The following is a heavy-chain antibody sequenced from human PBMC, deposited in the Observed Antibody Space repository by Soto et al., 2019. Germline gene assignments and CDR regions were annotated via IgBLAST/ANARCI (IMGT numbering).Heavy chain of an antibody. J-gene: IGHJ3*02. Sequence: QVQLVESGGGVVQPGRSLRLSYAASGFTLSSCGMHWVGKAPGKGLEWEAVIWYDGSNKYYADSVKGRFTISRDNSKNKLSLQMNNLRAEETAVYYCESEVYCTNGVCYVGGDAFDIWCQGTIVTVSS. D-gene: IGHD2-8*01. V-gene: IGHV3-33*01. CDR3: ESEVYCTNGVCYVGGDAFDI. CDR2: IWYDGSNK. CDR1: GFTLSSCG.